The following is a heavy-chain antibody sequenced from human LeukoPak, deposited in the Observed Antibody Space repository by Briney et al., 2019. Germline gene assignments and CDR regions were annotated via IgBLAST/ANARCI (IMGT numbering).Heavy chain of an antibody. J-gene: IGHJ4*02. CDR1: GSSMNLYS. CDR3: ARDLSTEVAARYFDY. D-gene: IGHD6-6*01. V-gene: IGHV4-59*12. Sequence: SETLSLTCSVSGSSMNLYSWNWIRQSPGKGLEWIAYMYYSGTTNYNPSLENRAAISLDLSRHQFSLRLNSVTAADTAVYYCARDLSTEVAARYFDYWGQGTLVTVSS. CDR2: MYYSGTT.